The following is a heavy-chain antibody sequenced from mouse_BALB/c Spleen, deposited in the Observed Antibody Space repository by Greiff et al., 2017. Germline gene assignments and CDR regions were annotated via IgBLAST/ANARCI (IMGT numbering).Heavy chain of an antibody. Sequence: EVQRVESGGGLVKPGGSLKLSCAASGFTFSSYAMSWVRQTPEKRLEWVASISSGGSTYYPDSVKGRFTISRDNARNILYLQMSSLRSEDTAMYYCARGGYGSSPYAMDYWGQGTSVTVSS. CDR2: ISSGGST. V-gene: IGHV5-6-5*01. D-gene: IGHD1-1*01. CDR3: ARGGYGSSPYAMDY. CDR1: GFTFSSYA. J-gene: IGHJ4*01.